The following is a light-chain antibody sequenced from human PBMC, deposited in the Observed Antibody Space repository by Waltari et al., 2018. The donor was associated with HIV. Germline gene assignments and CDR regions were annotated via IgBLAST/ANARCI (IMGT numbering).Light chain of an antibody. V-gene: IGKV1-9*01. CDR2: GAS. CDR3: QYLDSVPL. Sequence: DIQLSQSPSFLSASVGDRVTITCRASRGICTYPAWHQQKPGKAPKLLIYGASTLQPGVPSRFSGSASGTEFTLTIDTLQPEDFATYYCQYLDSVPLFGGGTKVEVK. J-gene: IGKJ4*01. CDR1: RGICTY.